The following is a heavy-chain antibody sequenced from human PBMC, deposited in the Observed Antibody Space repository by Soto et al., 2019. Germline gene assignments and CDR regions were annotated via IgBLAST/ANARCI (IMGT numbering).Heavy chain of an antibody. D-gene: IGHD4-4*01. CDR2: IYYSGST. CDR1: SGSISNYY. V-gene: IGHV4-59*08. CDR3: ARFGETTINREYNWFDP. Sequence: SETLSLTCTVSSGSISNYYWSWIRQPPGKGLEWIGYIYYSGSTNYNPSLKSRVTISVDTSKNQFSLKLSSVTAADTAVYYCARFGETTINREYNWFDPWGPGTLVTVSS. J-gene: IGHJ5*02.